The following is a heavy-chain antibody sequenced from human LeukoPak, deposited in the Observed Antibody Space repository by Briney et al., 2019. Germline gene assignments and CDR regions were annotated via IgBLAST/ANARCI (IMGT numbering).Heavy chain of an antibody. CDR2: IHYSGST. J-gene: IGHJ4*02. CDR3: ARLPYGATVPTYFDY. Sequence: PSETLSLTCTVSGGSISSGDYYWSWIRQPPGKGLEWIGYIHYSGSTYYNPSLKSRVTISVDTSKNQFSLKLSSVTAADTAVYYCARLPYGATVPTYFDYWGQGTLVTVSS. D-gene: IGHD1-26*01. V-gene: IGHV4-30-4*01. CDR1: GGSISSGDYY.